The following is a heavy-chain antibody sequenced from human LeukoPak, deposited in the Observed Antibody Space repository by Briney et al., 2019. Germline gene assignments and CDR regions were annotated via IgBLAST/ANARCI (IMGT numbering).Heavy chain of an antibody. CDR1: GGSISSYY. CDR3: AKSSLFCSSVSCSYYFDS. D-gene: IGHD2-2*01. V-gene: IGHV4-59*01. CDR2: IFYSGST. J-gene: IGHJ4*02. Sequence: SSETLSLTCTVSGGSISSYYWSWIRQPPGKGLEWIGFIFYSGSTHYNPSLKSRVTMSVDTSKSQFSLKLSSVTAADTAVYYCAKSSLFCSSVSCSYYFDSWGQGTLVTVSS.